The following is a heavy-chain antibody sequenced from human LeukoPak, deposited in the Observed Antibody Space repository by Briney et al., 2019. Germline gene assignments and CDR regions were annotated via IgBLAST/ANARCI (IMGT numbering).Heavy chain of an antibody. CDR1: GFNLNNYA. CDR3: AKALFYHGSGTSHGMDV. D-gene: IGHD3-10*01. J-gene: IGHJ6*02. CDR2: ISGSGFST. Sequence: PGGSLRLSCAASGFNLNNYAMSWVRQAPGKGLEWVSAISGSGFSTYYTDSVKGRFTISRDNSKNTLYLQMNTLRAEDTAVYYCAKALFYHGSGTSHGMDVWGQGTTVTVSS. V-gene: IGHV3-23*01.